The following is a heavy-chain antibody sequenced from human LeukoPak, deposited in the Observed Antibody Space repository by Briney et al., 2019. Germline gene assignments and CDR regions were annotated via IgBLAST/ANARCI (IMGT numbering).Heavy chain of an antibody. CDR2: INPSAGST. Sequence: ASVTLSCEASGYTFTSDYMHWVRQAPGQALEWMGIINPSAGSTSDAQTIQGRVTMTRYSSTSTACIELSSLRSEDTPMYYFAIDWCSIGEYVGWFDPWGQGTLVTVSS. CDR3: AIDWCSIGEYVGWFDP. J-gene: IGHJ5*02. V-gene: IGHV1-46*01. D-gene: IGHD4-17*01. CDR1: GYTFTSDY.